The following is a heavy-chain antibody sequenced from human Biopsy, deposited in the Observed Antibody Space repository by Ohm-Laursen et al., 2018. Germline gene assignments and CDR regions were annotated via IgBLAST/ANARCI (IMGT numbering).Heavy chain of an antibody. CDR3: ARHPTGFWFDP. CDR1: GGSISSSSTYY. J-gene: IGHJ5*02. V-gene: IGHV4-39*01. CDR2: IYNTETT. Sequence: SETLSLTCTVSGGSISSSSTYYWAWLRQPPGKGLEWIGSIYNTETTFYNPSLKIRVTISIDTSTNQFSLKVSSVTAADTALYFCARHPTGFWFDPWGHGTLVTVSS.